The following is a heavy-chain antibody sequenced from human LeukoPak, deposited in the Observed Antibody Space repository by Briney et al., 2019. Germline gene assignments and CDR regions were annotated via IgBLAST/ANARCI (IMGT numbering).Heavy chain of an antibody. Sequence: GGSLRLSCAASGFTFSSYAMHWVRQAPGKGLEWVAVISYDGSNKYYADSVKGRFTISRDNSKNTLYLQMNSLRAEDTAVYYCARGRYCSSTSCYTWYYYYYMDVWGKGTTVTVS. V-gene: IGHV3-30*01. CDR1: GFTFSSYA. J-gene: IGHJ6*03. CDR2: ISYDGSNK. D-gene: IGHD2-2*02. CDR3: ARGRYCSSTSCYTWYYYYYMDV.